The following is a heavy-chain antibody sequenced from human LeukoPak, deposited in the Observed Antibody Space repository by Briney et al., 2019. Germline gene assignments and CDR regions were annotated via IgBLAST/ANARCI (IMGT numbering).Heavy chain of an antibody. CDR2: ILYDGRNK. V-gene: IGHV3-30*04. CDR1: GFTLSSYA. D-gene: IGHD2-2*01. J-gene: IGHJ5*02. Sequence: GGSLRLSCAASGFTLSSYAMHWVRQAPGKGLEWVAVILYDGRNKFYADSVKGRFTISRDNSKNTLFLQMNSLRAEDTAVYYCARGYCSSTSCSPPSPWGQGTLVTVSS. CDR3: ARGYCSSTSCSPPSP.